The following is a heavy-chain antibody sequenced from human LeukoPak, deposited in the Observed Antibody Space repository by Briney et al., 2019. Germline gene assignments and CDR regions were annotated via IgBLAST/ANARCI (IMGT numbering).Heavy chain of an antibody. Sequence: SETLSLTCAVYGGSFSGYYWSWIRQPPGKGLEWIGEINHSGSTNYNPSLKSRVTISVDTSKNQFSLKLSSVTAADTAVYYCVRGGLAAAGTEGYFDYWGQGTLVTVSS. D-gene: IGHD6-13*01. CDR2: INHSGST. J-gene: IGHJ4*02. CDR3: VRGGLAAAGTEGYFDY. CDR1: GGSFSGYY. V-gene: IGHV4-34*01.